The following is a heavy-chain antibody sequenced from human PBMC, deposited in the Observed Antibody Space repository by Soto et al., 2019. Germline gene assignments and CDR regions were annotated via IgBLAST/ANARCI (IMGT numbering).Heavy chain of an antibody. CDR2: IGTAGDT. V-gene: IGHV3-13*01. D-gene: IGHD6-25*01. Sequence: EVQLVESGGGLVQPGGSLRLSCAASGFTFSSYAMHWVRQATGKGLEWVSAIGTAGDTYYPGSVKGRFTISRENAKNSLYLQMNSLRAEDTAVYYCSTLGYRDAFDIWGQGTMVTVSS. CDR3: STLGYRDAFDI. J-gene: IGHJ3*02. CDR1: GFTFSSYA.